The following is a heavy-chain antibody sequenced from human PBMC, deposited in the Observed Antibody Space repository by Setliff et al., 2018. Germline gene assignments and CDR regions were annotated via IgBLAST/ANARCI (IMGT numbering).Heavy chain of an antibody. V-gene: IGHV4-39*07. D-gene: IGHD6-19*01. J-gene: IGHJ6*03. CDR2: IYYSGST. CDR1: GGSISSSSYY. CDR3: ARYPRRGNGWYPYYVDV. Sequence: SETLSLTCTVSGGSISSSSYYWGWIRQPPGKGLEWIGSIYYSGSTYYNPSLKSRVTISVDTSKKQFSRQLTSVTAADTAVCYCARYPRRGNGWYPYYVDVWGKGTTVTVSS.